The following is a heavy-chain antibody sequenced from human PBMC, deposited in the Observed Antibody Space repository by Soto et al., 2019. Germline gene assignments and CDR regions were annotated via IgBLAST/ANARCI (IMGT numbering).Heavy chain of an antibody. Sequence: QVQLVQSGAEVKKPGSSVKVSCKASGGTFSSYTISWVRQAPGQGLEWMGRIIPILGIANYAQKFQGRVTITAHKSTSTAYMEMSSLRSEDTAVYYCARDLGVGFGGSHFDYWGKGTLVTVSS. D-gene: IGHD3-10*01. CDR2: IIPILGIA. CDR1: GGTFSSYT. CDR3: ARDLGVGFGGSHFDY. V-gene: IGHV1-69*08. J-gene: IGHJ4*02.